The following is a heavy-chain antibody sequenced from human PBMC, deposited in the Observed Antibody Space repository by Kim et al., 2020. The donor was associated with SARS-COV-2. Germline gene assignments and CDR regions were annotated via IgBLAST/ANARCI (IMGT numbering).Heavy chain of an antibody. V-gene: IGHV4-31*03. J-gene: IGHJ5*02. CDR1: GGSISSGGYY. Sequence: SETLSLTCTVSGGSISSGGYYWSWIRQHPGKGLEWIGYIYYSGSTYYNPSLKSRVTISVDTSKNQFSLKLSSVTAADTAVYYCARDLRGYSYVGWFDPWGQGTLVTVSS. D-gene: IGHD5-18*01. CDR3: ARDLRGYSYVGWFDP. CDR2: IYYSGST.